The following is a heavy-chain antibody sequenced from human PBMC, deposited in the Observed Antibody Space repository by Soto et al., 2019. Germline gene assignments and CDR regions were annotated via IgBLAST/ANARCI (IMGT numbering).Heavy chain of an antibody. V-gene: IGHV3-30-3*01. D-gene: IGHD6-13*01. CDR3: AREDSSSYRGFDY. J-gene: IGHJ4*02. CDR1: GFAFISYA. Sequence: PGGSLRLSCAASGFAFISYAMHWVRQAPGKGLEWVAVISYDGSNKYYADSVKGRFTISRDNSKNTLYLQMNSLRAEDTAVYYCAREDSSSYRGFDYWGQGT. CDR2: ISYDGSNK.